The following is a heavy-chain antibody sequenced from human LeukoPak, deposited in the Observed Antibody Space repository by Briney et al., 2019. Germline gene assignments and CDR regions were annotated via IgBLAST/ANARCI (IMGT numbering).Heavy chain of an antibody. D-gene: IGHD1-26*01. CDR2: FDREDGGT. J-gene: IGHJ4*02. CDR3: ATVSGTDGFFDY. CDR1: GYSLTLLS. V-gene: IGHV1-24*01. Sequence: GASVKVSCKVSGYSLTLLSLHWVRQAPGKGLEWMGGFDREDGGTMYAQTLRGRLTMTEDTSTDTAYMEVTGLRSEDTAVYFCATVSGTDGFFDYWGQGTLVTVSS.